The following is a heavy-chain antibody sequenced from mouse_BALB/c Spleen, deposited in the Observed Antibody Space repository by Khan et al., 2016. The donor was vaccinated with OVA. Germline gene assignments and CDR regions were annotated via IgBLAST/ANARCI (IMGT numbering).Heavy chain of an antibody. CDR2: IYPGNSDT. J-gene: IGHJ2*01. CDR1: GYTFTNYW. D-gene: IGHD2-1*01. Sequence: VRLQQSGTVLARPGASVKMSCKASGYTFTNYWMHWVKQRHGQGLEWIGTIYPGNSDTNYNQKFTGKAKLTAVTSTSTAYMELSSLTNEDSAVYYCARNGFGNYEIWDYWGQGTTLTVSS. CDR3: ARNGFGNYEIWDY. V-gene: IGHV1-5*01.